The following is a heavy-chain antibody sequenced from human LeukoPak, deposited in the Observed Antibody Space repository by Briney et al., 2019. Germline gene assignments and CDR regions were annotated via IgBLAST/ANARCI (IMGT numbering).Heavy chain of an antibody. D-gene: IGHD3-10*01. CDR3: ARDHRYYGSGLNWYFDL. Sequence: SQTLSLTCTVSGGSISSGGNYWSWIRQHPGKGLEWIGYIYYSGSTYYNPSLKSRVTISVDTSKNQFSLKLSSVTAADTAVYYCARDHRYYGSGLNWYFDLWGRGTLVTVSS. CDR2: IYYSGST. V-gene: IGHV4-31*03. J-gene: IGHJ2*01. CDR1: GGSISSGGNY.